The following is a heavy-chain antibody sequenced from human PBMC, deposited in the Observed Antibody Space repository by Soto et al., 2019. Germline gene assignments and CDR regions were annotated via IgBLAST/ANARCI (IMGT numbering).Heavy chain of an antibody. D-gene: IGHD6-19*01. Sequence: EVQLLESGGGLVQPGGSLRLSCAASGFTAMSWVRQAPGKGLEWVSVISGSGGSTYYADSVKGRFTISRDNSKNTLYLQMNSLRAEDTAVYYCAKLSSGWFGPFDYWGQGTLVTVS. CDR2: ISGSGGST. V-gene: IGHV3-23*01. J-gene: IGHJ4*02. CDR3: AKLSSGWFGPFDY. CDR1: GFTA.